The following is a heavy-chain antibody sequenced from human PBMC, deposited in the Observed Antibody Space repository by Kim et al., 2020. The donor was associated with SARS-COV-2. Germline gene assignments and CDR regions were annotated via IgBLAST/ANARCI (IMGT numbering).Heavy chain of an antibody. Sequence: SETLSLTCTVSGGSISSGGYYWSWIRQHPGKGLEWIGYIYYSGSTYYNPSLKSRVTISVDTSKNQFSLKLSSVTAADTAVYYCARDRGVYSGYGMDVWGQGTTVTVSS. V-gene: IGHV4-31*03. D-gene: IGHD5-12*01. CDR2: IYYSGST. CDR3: ARDRGVYSGYGMDV. CDR1: GGSISSGGYY. J-gene: IGHJ6*02.